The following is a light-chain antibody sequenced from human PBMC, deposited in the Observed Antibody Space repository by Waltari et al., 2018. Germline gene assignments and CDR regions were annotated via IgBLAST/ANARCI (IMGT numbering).Light chain of an antibody. CDR3: ATWDDRLTGVV. CDR1: NSNIGSNV. J-gene: IGLJ2*01. CDR2: SNT. Sequence: QSALTQPPSASGTPGQTVTIFCSGGNSNIGSNVVNWYQQVPGTAPKLLIYSNTHRPSGVPDRFSGSKSGTSASLAISGLQSDDEGDYYCATWDDRLTGVVFGGGTQVTVL. V-gene: IGLV1-44*01.